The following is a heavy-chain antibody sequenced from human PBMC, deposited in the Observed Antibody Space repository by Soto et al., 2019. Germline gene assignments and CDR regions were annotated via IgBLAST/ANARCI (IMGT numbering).Heavy chain of an antibody. V-gene: IGHV3-23*01. CDR1: GFTFSTYA. Sequence: EVQLLESGGGLVQPGGSLRLSCAVSGFTFSTYAMSWVRQAPGKGLEWVSAITGSGGSTYYADSVKGRFTISRDNSKNTLYLQMNSLIAEDTAVYYCAKGYQLLWGFDYWGQGTLVTVSS. J-gene: IGHJ4*02. CDR3: AKGYQLLWGFDY. CDR2: ITGSGGST. D-gene: IGHD2-2*01.